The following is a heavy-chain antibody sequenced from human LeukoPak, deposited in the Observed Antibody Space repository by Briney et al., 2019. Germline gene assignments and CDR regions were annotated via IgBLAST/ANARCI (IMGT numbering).Heavy chain of an antibody. D-gene: IGHD5-24*01. Sequence: GGSLRLSCAASGFTFSNYWMNWVRQAPGKGLEWVANIKQGGGETYNVDSVKGRFSISRDNAKNSLYLQMNSLRAEDTAVYYCARGADGAFDYWGQGIVVTVSP. CDR1: GFTFSNYW. CDR2: IKQGGGET. V-gene: IGHV3-7*01. CDR3: ARGADGAFDY. J-gene: IGHJ4*02.